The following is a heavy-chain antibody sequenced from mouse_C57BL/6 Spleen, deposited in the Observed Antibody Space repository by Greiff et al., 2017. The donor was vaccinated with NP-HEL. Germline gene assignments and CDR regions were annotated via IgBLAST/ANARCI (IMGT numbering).Heavy chain of an antibody. J-gene: IGHJ2*01. CDR1: GYTFTSYW. D-gene: IGHD1-1*01. CDR2: IDPSDSYT. CDR3: ARGGYYGSSYRVDY. V-gene: IGHV1-50*01. Sequence: QVHVKQSGAELVKPGASVKLSCKASGYTFTSYWMQWVKQRPGQGLEWIGEIDPSDSYTNYNQKFKGKATLTVDTSSSTAYMQLSSLTSEDSAVYYCARGGYYGSSYRVDYWGQGTTLTVSS.